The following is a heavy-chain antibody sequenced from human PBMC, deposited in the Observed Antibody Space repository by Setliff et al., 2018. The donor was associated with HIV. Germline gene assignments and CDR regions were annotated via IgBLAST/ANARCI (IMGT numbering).Heavy chain of an antibody. Sequence: GGSLRLSCEASESTFYAMHWVRQAPGKGLEWLAVISYDGTSKYYADSVKGRFTISRDNSKSTQYLQMNSLRTEDTAVYYCARDPILGGPDFFDYWGQGTLVTVSS. CDR3: ARDPILGGPDFFDY. V-gene: IGHV3-30*04. CDR1: ESTFYA. CDR2: ISYDGTSK. D-gene: IGHD1-26*01. J-gene: IGHJ4*02.